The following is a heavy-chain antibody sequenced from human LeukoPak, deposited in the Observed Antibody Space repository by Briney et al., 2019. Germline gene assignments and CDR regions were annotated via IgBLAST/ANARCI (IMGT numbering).Heavy chain of an antibody. Sequence: ASVKVSCKASGYTFTSYGISWVRQAPGQGLEWMGWISAYNGNTDYAQKLQGRVTMTTDTSTSTAYMELRSLRSDDTAVYYCARDMSEYYYGSGSPRPPFDYWGQGTLVTVSS. CDR1: GYTFTSYG. J-gene: IGHJ4*02. CDR2: ISAYNGNT. V-gene: IGHV1-18*01. D-gene: IGHD3-10*01. CDR3: ARDMSEYYYGSGSPRPPFDY.